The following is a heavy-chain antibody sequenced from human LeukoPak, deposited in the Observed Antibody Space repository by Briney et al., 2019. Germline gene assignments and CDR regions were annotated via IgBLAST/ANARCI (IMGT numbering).Heavy chain of an antibody. Sequence: GSLRLSCAASGFTFSSYGMNWVRQAPGKGLEWVSSVSSSSSYIYYADSVKGRFTISRDNAKNSLYLQMNSLRAEDTAVYYCARERGVIPTRGGFSDYWGQGTLVTVSS. CDR3: ARERGVIPTRGGFSDY. CDR1: GFTFSSYG. J-gene: IGHJ4*02. D-gene: IGHD3-10*01. CDR2: VSSSSSYI. V-gene: IGHV3-21*01.